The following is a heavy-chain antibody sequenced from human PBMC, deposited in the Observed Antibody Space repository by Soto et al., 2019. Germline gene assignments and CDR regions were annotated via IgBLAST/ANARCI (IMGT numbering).Heavy chain of an antibody. Sequence: EVQLVESGGGLVQPGGSVRLSCAASGFTFSSYSMNWVRQAPGKGLEWVSYINTSSNTIYYAVSVKGRFTISRDNAKNSMYLQMNSLRAEDTAVYYCVRDWSAVGYFDLWGQGTLVTVSS. V-gene: IGHV3-48*01. CDR1: GFTFSSYS. J-gene: IGHJ4*02. CDR2: INTSSNTI. CDR3: VRDWSAVGYFDL. D-gene: IGHD6-19*01.